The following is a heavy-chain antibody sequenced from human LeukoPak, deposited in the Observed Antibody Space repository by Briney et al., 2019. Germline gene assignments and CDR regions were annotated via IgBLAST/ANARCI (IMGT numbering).Heavy chain of an antibody. J-gene: IGHJ6*02. Sequence: SETLSLTCAVYGGSFSGYYWSWIRQPPGKGLEWIGEINHSGSTNYNPSLKSRDTISVDTSKNQFSLKLSSVTAADTAVYYCARGVWDGYYYGMDVWGQGTTVTVSS. CDR3: ARGVWDGYYYGMDV. D-gene: IGHD1-26*01. CDR2: INHSGST. CDR1: GGSFSGYY. V-gene: IGHV4-34*01.